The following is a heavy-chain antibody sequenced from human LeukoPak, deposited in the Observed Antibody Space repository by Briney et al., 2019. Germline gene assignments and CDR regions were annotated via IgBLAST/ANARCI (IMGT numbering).Heavy chain of an antibody. CDR2: ISSNSGTI. J-gene: IGHJ4*02. V-gene: IGHV3-21*01. D-gene: IGHD2-8*01. CDR3: ARGGMAVTRDLDY. CDR1: GFSFSSYS. Sequence: GGSLRLSCAASGFSFSSYSMAWVHLAAGKGLEWVSVISSNSGTIFYADSVKGRFTISRDNAKNLLYLQMNSLRAEDTALYYCARGGMAVTRDLDYWGQGTLVTISS.